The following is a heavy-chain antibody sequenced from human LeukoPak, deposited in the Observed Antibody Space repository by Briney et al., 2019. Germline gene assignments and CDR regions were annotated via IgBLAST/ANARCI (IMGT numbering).Heavy chain of an antibody. J-gene: IGHJ6*02. CDR3: ARHPLGPETDYGMDV. D-gene: IGHD1-14*01. Sequence: SETLSLTCTVSGGSISSYYWSWIRQPPGKGLEWIGYIYYSGSTNYNPSLKSRVTISVDTSKNQFSLKLSSVTAADTAVYHCARHPLGPETDYGMDVWDQGTTVTVSS. V-gene: IGHV4-59*08. CDR1: GGSISSYY. CDR2: IYYSGST.